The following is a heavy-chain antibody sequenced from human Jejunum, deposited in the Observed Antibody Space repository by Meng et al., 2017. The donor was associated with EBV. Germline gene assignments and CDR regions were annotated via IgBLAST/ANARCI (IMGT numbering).Heavy chain of an antibody. Sequence: SGGYISIRRYYCGWIRQPPEKGLEYIGSMSYRGSTYYNPSLKSRVTITLDTSKNQFSLKLSSVTAADTAVYYCARKVDCSGTCYGDWGQGTLVTVSS. CDR1: GGYISIRRYY. D-gene: IGHD2-15*01. CDR3: ARKVDCSGTCYGD. J-gene: IGHJ4*02. V-gene: IGHV4-39*01. CDR2: MSYRGST.